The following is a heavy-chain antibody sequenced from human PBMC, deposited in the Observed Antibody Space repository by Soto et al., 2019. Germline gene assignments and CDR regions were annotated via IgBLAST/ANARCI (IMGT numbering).Heavy chain of an antibody. CDR3: ARSSKYYDILTGPALYYYYGMDG. D-gene: IGHD3-9*01. CDR1: GGTFSSYA. CDR2: IIPIFGTA. V-gene: IGHV1-69*13. J-gene: IGHJ6*02. Sequence: SVKVSCKASGGTFSSYAISWVRQAPGQGLEWMGGIIPIFGTANYAQKFQGRVTITADESTSTAYMELSSLRSEDTAVYYCARSSKYYDILTGPALYYYYGMDGWGQGTTVTVSS.